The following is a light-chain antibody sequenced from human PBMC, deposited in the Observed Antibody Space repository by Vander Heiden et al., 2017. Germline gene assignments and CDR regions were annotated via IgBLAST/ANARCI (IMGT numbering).Light chain of an antibody. CDR2: AAS. Sequence: TQVTQSAYSVSASVGDRVTITCRASQSISSYLNWYQQKPGKAPKLLIYAASRLQRGVRSRFSCSGSGTDFSVAVSSQQCEAFASYYCQQSYSTPLTFGGGTKVELK. V-gene: IGKV1-39*01. J-gene: IGKJ4*01. CDR1: QSISSY. CDR3: QQSYSTPLT.